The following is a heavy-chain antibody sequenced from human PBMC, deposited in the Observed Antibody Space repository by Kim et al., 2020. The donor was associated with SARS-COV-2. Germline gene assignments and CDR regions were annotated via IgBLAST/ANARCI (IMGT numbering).Heavy chain of an antibody. D-gene: IGHD6-13*01. J-gene: IGHJ4*02. V-gene: IGHV3-66*01. CDR3: ARGGYTEY. CDR2: GGSR. Sequence: GGSRYYAESVKGRFTISRENSKNTVYLQMNSLRAEDTAVYYCARGGYTEYWGQGTLVTVSS.